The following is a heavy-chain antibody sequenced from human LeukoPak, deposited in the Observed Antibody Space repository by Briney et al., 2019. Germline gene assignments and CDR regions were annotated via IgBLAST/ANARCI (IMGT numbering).Heavy chain of an antibody. D-gene: IGHD1-26*01. V-gene: IGHV5-51*01. Sequence: RGESLNISRKASGYRFTTYWIGWVRQLPGKGLGWLGVFYPGDSDTRYSPSFQGQVTISADSSISAPYLQWSSLKASDSAMYYCARGETFGYYFYWGQGTLVTVSS. CDR3: ARGETFGYYFY. CDR1: GYRFTTYW. J-gene: IGHJ4*02. CDR2: FYPGDSDT.